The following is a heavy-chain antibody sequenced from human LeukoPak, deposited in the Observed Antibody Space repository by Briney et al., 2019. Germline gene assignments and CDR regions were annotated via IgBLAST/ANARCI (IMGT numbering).Heavy chain of an antibody. CDR3: ARETPITIFGVVIIGGYDNWFDP. V-gene: IGHV4-38-2*02. Sequence: SETLSLTCAVSGYSISSGYFWGWIRQPPGKGLEWIGSIYHSGSTYYNPSLKSRVTMSVDTSKNQFSLKLSSVTAADTAVYYCARETPITIFGVVIIGGYDNWFDPWGQGTLVTVSS. J-gene: IGHJ5*02. D-gene: IGHD3-3*01. CDR1: GYSISSGYF. CDR2: IYHSGST.